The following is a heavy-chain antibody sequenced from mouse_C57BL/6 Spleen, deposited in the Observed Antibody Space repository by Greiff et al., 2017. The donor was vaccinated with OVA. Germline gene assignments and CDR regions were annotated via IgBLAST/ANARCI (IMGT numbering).Heavy chain of an antibody. CDR1: GYSITSGYY. Sequence: EVQLQESGPGLVKPSQSLSLTCSVTGYSITSGYYWNWIRQFPGNKLEWMGYISYDGSNNYNPSLKNRISITRDTSKNQFFLKLNSVTTEDTATYYCARARQYYFDYWGQGTTLTVSS. CDR2: ISYDGSN. D-gene: IGHD6-1*01. CDR3: ARARQYYFDY. V-gene: IGHV3-6*01. J-gene: IGHJ2*01.